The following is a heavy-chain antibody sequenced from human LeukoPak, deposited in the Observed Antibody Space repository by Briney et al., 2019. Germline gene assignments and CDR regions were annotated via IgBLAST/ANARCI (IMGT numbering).Heavy chain of an antibody. V-gene: IGHV3-7*01. D-gene: IGHD1-1*01. CDR2: IKQDGSEK. J-gene: IGHJ4*02. CDR3: ARVQLERVPDY. CDR1: GFTFSSYW. Sequence: PGGSLRLSCAASGFTFSSYWMSWVHQAPGKGLEWVANIKQDGSEKYYVDSVKGRFTISRDNAKNSLYLQMNSLRAEDTAVYYCARVQLERVPDYWGQGTLVTVSS.